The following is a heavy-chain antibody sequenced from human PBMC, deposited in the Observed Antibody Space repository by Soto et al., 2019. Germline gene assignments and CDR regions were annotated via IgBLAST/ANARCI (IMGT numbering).Heavy chain of an antibody. CDR2: IYWDDDK. D-gene: IGHD2-2*01. CDR3: AQRPSIDIVPGVILIPVSPFDY. Sequence: QITLEESGPTLVKPTQTLTLTCTFSGFSLSTIGEGVAWIRQPPGKALEWLALIYWDDDKRYSPSLKSRLTITKDPTEPQAALKVTDTVPLETSTYYRAQRPSIDIVPGVILIPVSPFDYWAEGTLVTVS. V-gene: IGHV2-5*02. J-gene: IGHJ4*02. CDR1: GFSLSTIGEG.